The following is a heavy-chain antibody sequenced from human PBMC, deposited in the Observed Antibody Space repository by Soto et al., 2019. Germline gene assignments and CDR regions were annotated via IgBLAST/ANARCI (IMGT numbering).Heavy chain of an antibody. D-gene: IGHD3-3*01. J-gene: IGHJ4*02. Sequence: GSLRLSCTASGFILRRYPMHWVRQAPGMGLDWVASISYDGTNKDYADSVKGRFTISRDNSKDTLYLQMNSLTPEDTAVYYCARETLSEDLWSLYSGSFEYWGQGTLVTVSS. CDR1: GFILRRYP. V-gene: IGHV3-30-3*01. CDR3: ARETLSEDLWSLYSGSFEY. CDR2: ISYDGTNK.